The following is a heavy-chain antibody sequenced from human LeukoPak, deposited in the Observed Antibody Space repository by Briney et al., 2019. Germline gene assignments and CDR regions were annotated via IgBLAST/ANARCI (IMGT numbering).Heavy chain of an antibody. CDR2: FNHSGST. J-gene: IGHJ4*02. Sequence: SETLSLTCAVYGGSFSGYYWSWFRQPPGKGLEWIVEFNHSGSTNYNPSLKSRVTISVDTSKNQFSLKLTSVTAADTAVYYCARGYSSSWNYFDYWGQGTLVTVSS. CDR3: ARGYSSSWNYFDY. V-gene: IGHV4-34*01. D-gene: IGHD6-13*01. CDR1: GGSFSGYY.